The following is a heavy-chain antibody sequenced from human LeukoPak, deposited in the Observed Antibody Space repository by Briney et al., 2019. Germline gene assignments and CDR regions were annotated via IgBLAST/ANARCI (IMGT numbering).Heavy chain of an antibody. V-gene: IGHV3-53*01. D-gene: IGHD3-9*01. Sequence: GGSLRLSCAASVFTVSGNHMTWVRQAPGKGLEWVSVIYSGGKTYYADSVKGRLTISRDNSKNTLYLQMNTLRAEDTAVYYCARLTGSYYFDYWGQGTLVTVSS. CDR1: VFTVSGNH. J-gene: IGHJ4*02. CDR3: ARLTGSYYFDY. CDR2: IYSGGKT.